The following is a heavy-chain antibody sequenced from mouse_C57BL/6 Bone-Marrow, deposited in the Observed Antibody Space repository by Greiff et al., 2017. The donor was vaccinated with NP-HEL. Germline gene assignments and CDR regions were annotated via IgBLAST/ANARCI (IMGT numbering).Heavy chain of an antibody. D-gene: IGHD1-1*01. Sequence: VKLMESGPGLVAPSPSLSITCTASGFSFTSYGVSWVRQPPGKGLEWLGVIWGDGSTTYHSALISRLSTSKDNSKSKVFLKLNSLQTDDTATYYCASHYYGSRSFAYWGQGTLVTVSA. CDR3: ASHYYGSRSFAY. CDR1: GFSFTSYG. J-gene: IGHJ3*01. CDR2: IWGDGST. V-gene: IGHV2-3*01.